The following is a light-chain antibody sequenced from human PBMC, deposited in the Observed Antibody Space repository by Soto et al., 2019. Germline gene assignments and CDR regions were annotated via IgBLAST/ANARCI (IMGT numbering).Light chain of an antibody. CDR1: QDVNTW. CDR3: QQGRSFPFT. Sequence: DIQMTQSPSSVSASVGDRVTITCRASQDVNTWLAWYQQKPGKAPDLLIYKASNLQSGVPSRFRGSGAGTEFTLTIDSLQPEDFATYYCQQGRSFPFTFGPGTTVDI. CDR2: KAS. J-gene: IGKJ3*01. V-gene: IGKV1-12*01.